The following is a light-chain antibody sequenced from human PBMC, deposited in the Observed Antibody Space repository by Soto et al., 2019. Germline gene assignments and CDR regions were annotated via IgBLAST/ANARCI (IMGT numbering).Light chain of an antibody. CDR2: DVT. Sequence: QSALTQPASVSGSPGQSITISCTGTSSDFGVYNYVSWYQQHPGKAPKVMIYDVTKRPSGVPDRFSGSKSGNTASLTVSALQAEDEADYYCSSYTDRKNLVFGTGTKLTVL. V-gene: IGLV2-8*01. J-gene: IGLJ1*01. CDR1: SSDFGVYNY. CDR3: SSYTDRKNLV.